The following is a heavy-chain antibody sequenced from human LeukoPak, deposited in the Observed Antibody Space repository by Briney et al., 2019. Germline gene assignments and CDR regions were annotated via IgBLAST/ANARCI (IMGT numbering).Heavy chain of an antibody. CDR2: INPNSGGT. V-gene: IGHV1-2*02. CDR1: GYTFTGYY. J-gene: IGHJ3*02. D-gene: IGHD1-26*01. Sequence: ASVEVSCKASGYTFTGYYMHWVRQAPGQGLEWMGWINPNSGGTNYAQKFQGRVTMTRDTSISTAYMELSRLRSDDTAVYYCARDLLELLYAFDIWGQGTMVTVSS. CDR3: ARDLLELLYAFDI.